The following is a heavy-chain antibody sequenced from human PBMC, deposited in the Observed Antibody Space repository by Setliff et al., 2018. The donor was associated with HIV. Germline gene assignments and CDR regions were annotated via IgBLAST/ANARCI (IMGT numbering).Heavy chain of an antibody. CDR3: ARYPNWNDLDDAFDI. CDR1: GYSFTSYW. V-gene: IGHV5-51*01. CDR2: IYPGDSDT. D-gene: IGHD1-1*01. J-gene: IGHJ3*02. Sequence: GETLKISCKGSGYSFTSYWIGWVRQVPGKGLEWMGIIYPGDSDTRYSPSSQGQVTISADKSISTAYLQWSSLKASDTAMYYCARYPNWNDLDDAFDIWGQGTMVTVSS.